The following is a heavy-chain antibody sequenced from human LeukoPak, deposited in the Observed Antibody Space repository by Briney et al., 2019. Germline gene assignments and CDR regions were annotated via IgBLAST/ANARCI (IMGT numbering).Heavy chain of an antibody. D-gene: IGHD1-26*01. V-gene: IGHV3-73*01. Sequence: PGGSLRLSCAASGFTFSGSAMHWVRQASGKGLEWVGRIRSKANSYATAYAASVKGRFIISRDDSKNTAYLQMNSLKTEDTAVYYCTRQWEQEDYWGQGTLVTVSS. J-gene: IGHJ4*02. CDR2: IRSKANSYAT. CDR3: TRQWEQEDY. CDR1: GFTFSGSA.